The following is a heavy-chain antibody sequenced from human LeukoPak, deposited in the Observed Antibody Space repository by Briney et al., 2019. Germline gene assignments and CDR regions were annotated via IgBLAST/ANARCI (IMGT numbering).Heavy chain of an antibody. CDR3: AVHRCSGGSCYPTGPYDY. Sequence: GGSLRLSCAAFGFTFSSYAMSWVRQAPGKGLEWVSAISGSGGSTYYADSVKGRFTISRDNSKNTLYLQMNSLRAEDTAVYYCAVHRCSGGSCYPTGPYDYWGQGTLVTVSS. CDR1: GFTFSSYA. CDR2: ISGSGGST. D-gene: IGHD2-15*01. J-gene: IGHJ4*02. V-gene: IGHV3-23*01.